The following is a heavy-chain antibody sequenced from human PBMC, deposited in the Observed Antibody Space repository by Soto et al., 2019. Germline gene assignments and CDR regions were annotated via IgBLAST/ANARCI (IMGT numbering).Heavy chain of an antibody. Sequence: QVQLVQSGAEVKKPGASVKVSCKASGYTFTNYYMQWVRQAPGQGLEWMGIINPTDGSRYNAQKFQGRVTMTRDTSTSTVYMELSSLRSEDTAVYYCARGWNDALADYWGRGTLVTVSS. J-gene: IGHJ4*02. D-gene: IGHD1-1*01. CDR3: ARGWNDALADY. V-gene: IGHV1-46*01. CDR2: INPTDGSR. CDR1: GYTFTNYY.